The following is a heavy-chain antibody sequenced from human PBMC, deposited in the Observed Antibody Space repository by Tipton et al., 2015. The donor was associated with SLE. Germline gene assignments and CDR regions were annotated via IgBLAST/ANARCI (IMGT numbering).Heavy chain of an antibody. CDR2: IYYSGST. CDR1: GGSISSHY. V-gene: IGHV4-59*11. D-gene: IGHD6-19*01. J-gene: IGHJ4*02. CDR3: ARSAVAGTPDY. Sequence: TLSLTCTVSGGSISSHYWSWIRQPPGKGLEWIGYIYYSGSTNYNPSLKSRVTISVDTSKNQFSLKLSSVTAADTAVYYCARSAVAGTPDYWGQGTLVTVSS.